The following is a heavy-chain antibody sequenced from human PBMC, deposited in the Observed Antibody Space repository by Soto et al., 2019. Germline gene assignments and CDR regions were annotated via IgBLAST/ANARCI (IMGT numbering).Heavy chain of an antibody. Sequence: QVQLVQSGAEVKKPGASVKVSCKASGYTFTGYYMHWVRQAPGQGLEWMGWINPNSGGTNYAQKFQGWVTMTRDTSISTAYMELSRLRSDDTAVYYCARGGALYCSGGSCYSWFDPWGQGTLVTVSS. D-gene: IGHD2-15*01. CDR2: INPNSGGT. CDR3: ARGGALYCSGGSCYSWFDP. J-gene: IGHJ5*02. CDR1: GYTFTGYY. V-gene: IGHV1-2*04.